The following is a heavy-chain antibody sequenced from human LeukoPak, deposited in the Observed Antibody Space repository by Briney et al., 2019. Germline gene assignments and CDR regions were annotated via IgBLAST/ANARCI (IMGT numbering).Heavy chain of an antibody. Sequence: GASVKVSCKASGYTFTSYYMHWVRQAPGQGLEWMGIINPSGGSTGYAQKFQGRVTMTRDTSTSTVYMELSSLRSEDTAVYYCARNQLLPNGGYADAFDIWGQGTMVTVSS. V-gene: IGHV1-46*01. CDR2: INPSGGST. CDR1: GYTFTSYY. J-gene: IGHJ3*02. D-gene: IGHD2-2*01. CDR3: ARNQLLPNGGYADAFDI.